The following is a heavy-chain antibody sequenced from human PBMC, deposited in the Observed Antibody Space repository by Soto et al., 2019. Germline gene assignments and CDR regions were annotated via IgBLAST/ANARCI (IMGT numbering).Heavy chain of an antibody. J-gene: IGHJ6*02. Sequence: EVQLVESGGGLVQPGGSLRLSCAASGFTFRSYDMHWVRQPTGKALEWVSGINTAGDTYYPGSVKGRFTISREDAQNSLYLQMNCLRAGDTAVYYFARSSPHMKGFYSYYYGMDVWGQGTTVTVSS. CDR1: GFTFRSYD. CDR2: INTAGDT. CDR3: ARSSPHMKGFYSYYYGMDV. D-gene: IGHD2-15*01. V-gene: IGHV3-13*01.